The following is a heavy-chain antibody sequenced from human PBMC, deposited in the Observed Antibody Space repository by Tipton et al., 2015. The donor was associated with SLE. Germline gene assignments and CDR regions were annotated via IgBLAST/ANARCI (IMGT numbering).Heavy chain of an antibody. V-gene: IGHV4-34*01. D-gene: IGHD3-10*01. CDR3: ARMVGAFDI. Sequence: TLSLTCAVYGGSFSGYYWSWIRQPPGKGLEWIGEINHSGSTNYNPSLKSRVTISVDTSKNQFSLKLSSVTAADTAVYYCARMVGAFDIWGQGTMVTVSS. J-gene: IGHJ3*02. CDR2: INHSGST. CDR1: GGSFSGYY.